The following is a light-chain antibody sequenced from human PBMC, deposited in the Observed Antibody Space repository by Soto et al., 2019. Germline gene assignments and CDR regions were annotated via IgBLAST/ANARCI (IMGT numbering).Light chain of an antibody. J-gene: IGLJ2*01. CDR2: EVS. V-gene: IGLV2-14*01. Sequence: QSALTQPASVSGSPGQSITISCTGTSSDVGGYNYVSWYQQHPGKAPKLMIYEVSNRPSGVSNRFSGSKSGNTASLTISGLQAEDEADYYCSSYRSSSILLFGGGTKVTVL. CDR1: SSDVGGYNY. CDR3: SSYRSSSILL.